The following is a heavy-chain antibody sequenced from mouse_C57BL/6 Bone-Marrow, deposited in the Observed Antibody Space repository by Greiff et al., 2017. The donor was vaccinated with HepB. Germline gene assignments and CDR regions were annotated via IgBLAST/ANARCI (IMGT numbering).Heavy chain of an antibody. CDR2: IYPGSGNT. J-gene: IGHJ1*03. Sequence: QVQLQQSGAELVRPGASVKLSCKASGYTFTDYYINWVKQRPGQGLEWIARIYPGSGNTYYNEKFKSKATLTVDKSSSTAYMQLSSLTSEDSAVYYCARRGANWDDWYFDVWGTGTTVTVSS. D-gene: IGHD4-1*01. CDR1: GYTFTDYY. CDR3: ARRGANWDDWYFDV. V-gene: IGHV1-76*01.